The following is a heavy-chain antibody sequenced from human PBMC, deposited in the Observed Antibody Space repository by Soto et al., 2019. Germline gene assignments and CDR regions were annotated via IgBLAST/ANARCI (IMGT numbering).Heavy chain of an antibody. CDR1: GFTFSSYS. J-gene: IGHJ4*02. CDR2: ISSSSSYI. Sequence: GGSLRLSCAASGFTFSSYSMNWVRQAPGKGLEWVSSISSSSSYIYYADSVKGRFTISRDNAKNSLYLQMNSLRAEDTAVYYCARDLGIVVVPAALDYWGQGTLVTVSS. D-gene: IGHD2-2*03. CDR3: ARDLGIVVVPAALDY. V-gene: IGHV3-21*01.